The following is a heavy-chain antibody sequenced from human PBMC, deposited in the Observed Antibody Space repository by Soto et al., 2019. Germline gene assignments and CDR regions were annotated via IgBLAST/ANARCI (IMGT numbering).Heavy chain of an antibody. CDR3: ARTVAYYYDSSGYLFDY. CDR2: IYPGDSDT. V-gene: IGHV5-51*01. CDR1: GYSFTRYW. D-gene: IGHD3-22*01. J-gene: IGHJ4*02. Sequence: GESLKISCKGSGYSFTRYWIGWVRQMPGKGLEWMGIIYPGDSDTRYSPSFQGQVTISADKSISTAYLQWSSLKASDTAMYYCARTVAYYYDSSGYLFDYWGQGTLVTVSS.